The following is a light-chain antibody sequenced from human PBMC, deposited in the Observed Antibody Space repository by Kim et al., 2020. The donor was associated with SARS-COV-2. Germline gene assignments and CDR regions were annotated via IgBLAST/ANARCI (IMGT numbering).Light chain of an antibody. CDR2: AAS. J-gene: IGKJ2*01. V-gene: IGKV1-9*01. CDR1: QGISSY. CDR3: QQLDSYPRT. Sequence: IQLTQSPSSLSASVGDRVTITCRASQGISSYLAWYQQKPGNAPKLLIYAASTLQSGVPSRFSGSGSGTDFTLTISSLQPEDFATYYCQQLDSYPRTFGQGTKLEI.